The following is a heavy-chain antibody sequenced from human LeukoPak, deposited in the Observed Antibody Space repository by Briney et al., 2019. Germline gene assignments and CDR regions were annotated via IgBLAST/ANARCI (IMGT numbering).Heavy chain of an antibody. D-gene: IGHD5-24*01. CDR3: ARRQFYYYGMDV. Sequence: LSLTCTVSGGSISGYYWSWIRQPPGKGLEWVSYISSGGSSIYYADSVKGRFTISRDNAKNSLYLQMNSLRAEDTAVYYCARRQFYYYGMDVWGQGTTVTVSS. J-gene: IGHJ6*02. CDR1: GGSISGYY. CDR2: ISSGGSSI. V-gene: IGHV3-11*04.